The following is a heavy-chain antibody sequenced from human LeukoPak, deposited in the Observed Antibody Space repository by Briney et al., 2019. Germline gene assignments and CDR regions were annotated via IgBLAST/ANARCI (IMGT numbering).Heavy chain of an antibody. D-gene: IGHD1-26*01. CDR2: ISSSSNYI. Sequence: PGGSLRLSCAASGFIFSTYNMNWVRQAPGKGLEWVSSISSSSNYIHYADSVKGRFTISRDNAKNSLYLQMNSLRAEDTDVYYCMRDVGASAPDAFDIWGQGTLVTVSS. J-gene: IGHJ3*02. CDR1: GFIFSTYN. CDR3: MRDVGASAPDAFDI. V-gene: IGHV3-21*01.